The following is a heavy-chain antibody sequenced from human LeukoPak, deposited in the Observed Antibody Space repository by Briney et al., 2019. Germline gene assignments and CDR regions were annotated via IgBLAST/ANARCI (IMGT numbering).Heavy chain of an antibody. CDR3: ARGGGSYGWFDP. CDR2: ISGSGGST. Sequence: GGSLRLSCAASGFTFSSYAMSWVRQAPGKGLEWVSAISGSGGSTYYADSVKGRFTISRDSAKNTLYLQMNSLRAEDTAVYYCARGGGSYGWFDPWGQGTLVTVSS. CDR1: GFTFSSYA. J-gene: IGHJ5*02. V-gene: IGHV3-23*01. D-gene: IGHD3-16*01.